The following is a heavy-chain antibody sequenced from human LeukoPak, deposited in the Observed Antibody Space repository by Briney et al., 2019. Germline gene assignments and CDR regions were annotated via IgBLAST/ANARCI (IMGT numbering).Heavy chain of an antibody. V-gene: IGHV4-31*03. CDR2: IYYSGST. CDR1: GGSISSGGYY. Sequence: SQTLSLTCTVSGGSISSGGYYWSWIRQHPGKGPEWIGYIYYSGSTYYNPALKSRATISVDTSKNHFSLKLSSVTAADTAVYYCARETSGSNDAFDIWGQGTMVTVSS. J-gene: IGHJ3*02. D-gene: IGHD1-26*01. CDR3: ARETSGSNDAFDI.